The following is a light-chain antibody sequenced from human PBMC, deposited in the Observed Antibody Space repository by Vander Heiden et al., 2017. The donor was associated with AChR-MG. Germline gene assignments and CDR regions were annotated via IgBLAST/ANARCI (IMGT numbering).Light chain of an antibody. Sequence: QSVLTQPPSVSGAPGPRVPISSTRSSSNIGAGYDVHWYQQLPGTAPKLLIYANNIRPSGVPDRFSGSKSGTSASLAITGLQAEDETDYYCQSYDSSLSDVVFGGGTKLTVV. CDR1: SSNIGAGYD. V-gene: IGLV1-40*01. J-gene: IGLJ2*01. CDR3: QSYDSSLSDVV. CDR2: ANN.